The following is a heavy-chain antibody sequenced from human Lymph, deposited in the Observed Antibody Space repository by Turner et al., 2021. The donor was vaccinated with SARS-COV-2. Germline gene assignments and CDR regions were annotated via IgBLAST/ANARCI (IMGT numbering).Heavy chain of an antibody. V-gene: IGHV3-43*02. J-gene: IGHJ4*02. Sequence: EVQLVESGGGVVQPGGSLGLSCAASGFTFDDYAMHWVRQAPGKGLEWVSLISGDGGGTYYADSVKCRFTISRDNSKNSLSLQMNSLRAEDTALYYCAKDPGYCSGGSCYSRTYFDFWGQGTLVTVSA. CDR2: ISGDGGGT. D-gene: IGHD2-15*01. CDR1: GFTFDDYA. CDR3: AKDPGYCSGGSCYSRTYFDF.